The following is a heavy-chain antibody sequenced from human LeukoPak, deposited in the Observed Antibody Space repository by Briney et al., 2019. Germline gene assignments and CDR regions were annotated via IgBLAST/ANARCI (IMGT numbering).Heavy chain of an antibody. V-gene: IGHV1-2*02. CDR1: GYTFTGYY. CDR2: INPNSGGT. J-gene: IGHJ4*02. Sequence: GASVKVSCKASGYTFTGYYMRWVRQAPGQGLEWMGWINPNSGGTNYAQKFQGRVTMTRDTSISTAYMELSRLGSDDTAVYYCASLYSGYDPFDYWGQGTLVTVSS. D-gene: IGHD5-12*01. CDR3: ASLYSGYDPFDY.